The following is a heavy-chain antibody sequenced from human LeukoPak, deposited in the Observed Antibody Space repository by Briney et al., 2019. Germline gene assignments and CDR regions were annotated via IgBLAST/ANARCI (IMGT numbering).Heavy chain of an antibody. Sequence: GGSLRLSCAASGFTFSSYEMNWVRQAPGKGLEWVSYISSSSSTIYYADSVKGRFTISRDNAKNSLYLQMNSLRAEDTAVYYCARRGAYGSGSYPHYYYGMDVWGQGTTVTVSS. CDR2: ISSSSSTI. CDR3: ARRGAYGSGSYPHYYYGMDV. CDR1: GFTFSSYE. V-gene: IGHV3-48*03. J-gene: IGHJ6*02. D-gene: IGHD3-10*01.